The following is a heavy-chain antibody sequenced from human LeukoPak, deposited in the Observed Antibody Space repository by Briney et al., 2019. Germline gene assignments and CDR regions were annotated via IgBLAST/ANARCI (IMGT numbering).Heavy chain of an antibody. D-gene: IGHD3-10*01. CDR2: TYYSGST. V-gene: IGHV4-59*01. J-gene: IGHJ4*02. CDR3: ARVSITMVRGVILYYFDY. CDR1: GGSISSYY. Sequence: KSSETLSLTCTVSGGSISSYYWSWIRQPPGKGLEWIGYTYYSGSTNYNPSLKSRVTISVDTSKNQFSLKLSSVTAADTAVYYCARVSITMVRGVILYYFDYWGQGTLVTVSS.